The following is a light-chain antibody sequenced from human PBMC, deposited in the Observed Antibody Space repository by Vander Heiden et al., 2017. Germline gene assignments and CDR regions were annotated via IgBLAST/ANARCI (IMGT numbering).Light chain of an antibody. V-gene: IGKV1-39*01. Sequence: DIQLTQSPSSLSASIGDRVTITCRASLSISTYLNWYQQKQGKAPKLLIYAASSSQSGVPPRFSGSGSGTEFTLTISSLQPEDCATYYCQQSFTTPRLTFGPGTKVNIK. CDR2: AAS. CDR1: LSISTY. J-gene: IGKJ3*01. CDR3: QQSFTTPRLT.